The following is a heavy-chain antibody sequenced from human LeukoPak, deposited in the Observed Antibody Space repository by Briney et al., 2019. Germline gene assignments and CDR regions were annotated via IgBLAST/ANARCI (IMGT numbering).Heavy chain of an antibody. CDR3: AREGITMVRGVIDDVFDI. D-gene: IGHD3-10*01. Sequence: SETLSLTCSVSGGSINNYYWNWIRQPPGKGLEWIGYIYYSGSTNYNPSLKSRVTISVDTSKNQFSLKLSSVTAADTAVYYCAREGITMVRGVIDDVFDIWGQGTMVTVSS. CDR1: GGSINNYY. V-gene: IGHV4-59*01. CDR2: IYYSGST. J-gene: IGHJ3*02.